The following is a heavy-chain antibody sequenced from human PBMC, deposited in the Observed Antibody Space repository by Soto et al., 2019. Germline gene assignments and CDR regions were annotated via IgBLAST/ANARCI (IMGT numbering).Heavy chain of an antibody. D-gene: IGHD6-19*01. CDR2: ISGSGGST. Sequence: EVQLLESGGGLVQPGGSLRLSCTASGFTFSSYAMNWVRQAPGKGLEWVSVISGSGGSTYYADSVKGRFTISRDNSKKPLYLQMNSLRAEDTAVYYCASRTSGWYFDYWGQGTLVTVSS. J-gene: IGHJ4*02. CDR1: GFTFSSYA. CDR3: ASRTSGWYFDY. V-gene: IGHV3-23*01.